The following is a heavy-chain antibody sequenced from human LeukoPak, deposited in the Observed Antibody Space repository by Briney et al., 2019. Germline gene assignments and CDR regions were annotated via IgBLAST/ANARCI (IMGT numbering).Heavy chain of an antibody. CDR2: ISWNSGSI. D-gene: IGHD6-6*01. J-gene: IGHJ6*02. CDR1: GFTFSSQW. V-gene: IGHV3-9*01. Sequence: GGSLRLSCAASGFTFSSQWMHWVRQAPGKGLEWVSGISWNSGSIGYADSVKGRFTISRDNAKNSLYLQMNSLRAEDTALYYCAKERPYSSSSTYYYYYYGMDVWGQGTTVTVSS. CDR3: AKERPYSSSSTYYYYYYGMDV.